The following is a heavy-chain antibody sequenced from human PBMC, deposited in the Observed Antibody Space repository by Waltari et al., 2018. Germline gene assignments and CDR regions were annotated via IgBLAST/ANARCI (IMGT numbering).Heavy chain of an antibody. Sequence: QVQLQESGQGLVKPSGTLSLTCAVSGDSTSGNYWWSWVRQSPEKGLEWIGQVYHSGKTHYNPSLQSRVTISVDKPKNQFSLNLNSVTAADTAVYYCAGDRAIGLFFDYWGRXTLVTVXS. CDR2: VYHSGKT. CDR3: AGDRAIGLFFDY. D-gene: IGHD2-2*01. J-gene: IGHJ4*02. CDR1: GDSTSGNYW. V-gene: IGHV4-4*02.